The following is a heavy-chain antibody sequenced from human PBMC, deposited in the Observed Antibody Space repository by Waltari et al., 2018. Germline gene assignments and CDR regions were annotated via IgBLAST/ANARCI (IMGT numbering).Heavy chain of an antibody. CDR3: AVWFAGRVGC. V-gene: IGHV3-72*01. CDR2: TKNKATGYTT. J-gene: IGHJ4*02. D-gene: IGHD3-10*01. CDR1: GFTLSDHY. Sequence: EVQLVESGGGLVQPGGSLRLSCAASGFTLSDHYMGWVRQAPGTGLEWVGRTKNKATGYTTEDVASVRGRFTISRDDSRNSLYLQMNSLKTEDTAVYYCAVWFAGRVGCWGQGTLVTVSS.